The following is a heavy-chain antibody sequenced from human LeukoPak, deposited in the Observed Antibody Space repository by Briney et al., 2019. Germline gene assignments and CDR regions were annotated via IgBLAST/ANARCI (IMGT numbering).Heavy chain of an antibody. CDR3: ARGNWYSFDY. CDR2: ISKSGDSI. Sequence: GGSLGHSCAASGFTFSDYYMNWIRQAPGKGLEWISYISKSGDSIHYADSVKGRFTISRDNAKNSLCLQMNSLRVEDTAVYYCARGNWYSFDYWGQGALVTVSS. CDR1: GFTFSDYY. D-gene: IGHD1-20*01. V-gene: IGHV3-11*01. J-gene: IGHJ4*02.